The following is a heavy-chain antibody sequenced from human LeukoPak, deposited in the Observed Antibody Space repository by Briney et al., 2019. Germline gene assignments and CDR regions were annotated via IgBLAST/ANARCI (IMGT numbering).Heavy chain of an antibody. CDR1: GVSISSYY. V-gene: IGHV4-59*01. CDR3: ATSTYPYYYYGMDV. J-gene: IGHJ6*02. Sequence: SETLSLTGTVSGVSISSYYWSWIRQPPGKGLEWFGYIYYSGSTNYNPSLKSRVTISVDTSKNEFSLKLSSVTAADTAVYYCATSTYPYYYYGMDVWGQGTTVTVSS. CDR2: IYYSGST.